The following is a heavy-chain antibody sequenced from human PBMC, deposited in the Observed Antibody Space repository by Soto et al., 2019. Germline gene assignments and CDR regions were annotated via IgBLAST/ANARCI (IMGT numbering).Heavy chain of an antibody. J-gene: IGHJ4*02. CDR3: ARGREDGYNPEYYFDY. CDR1: GGTFSSYA. Sequence: VQLVQSGAEVKKPGSSVKVSCNASGGTFSSYAISWVRQAPGQGLEWMGGIIPIFGTANYAPKYQGRVRITADDTTSTAYMELSSLTSDDTAVYYCARGREDGYNPEYYFDYWGQGTLVTVSS. V-gene: IGHV1-69*01. D-gene: IGHD5-12*01. CDR2: IIPIFGTA.